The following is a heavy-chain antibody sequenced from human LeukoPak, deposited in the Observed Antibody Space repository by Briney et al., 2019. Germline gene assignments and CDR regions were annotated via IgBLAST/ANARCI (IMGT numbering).Heavy chain of an antibody. CDR1: GLTFSGSA. D-gene: IGHD3-10*01. J-gene: IGHJ6*04. CDR2: TRSKANSYAT. V-gene: IGHV3-73*01. Sequence: GGSLRLSCAASGLTFSGSAMHWVRQASGKGLEWVGRTRSKANSYATAYAASVKGRFTISRDDSKNTAYLQMNSLKTEDTAVYYCTRHGDYYGSGSYSRDVWGKGTTVTVSS. CDR3: TRHGDYYGSGSYSRDV.